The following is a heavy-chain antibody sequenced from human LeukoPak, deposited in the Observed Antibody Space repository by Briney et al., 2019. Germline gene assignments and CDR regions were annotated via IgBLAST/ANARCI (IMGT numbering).Heavy chain of an antibody. J-gene: IGHJ4*02. CDR2: IYPGDSDT. Sequence: SGESLKISCKGSGYSFTTYWIGWVRQMPGRGLEWMGIIYPGDSDTRYSPSFQGQVTISADKSISTAYLQWSRLKASDTAIYYCAKRSRTGSSFDPFEYWGQGTLVTVSS. CDR1: GYSFTTYW. D-gene: IGHD3-10*01. CDR3: AKRSRTGSSFDPFEY. V-gene: IGHV5-51*01.